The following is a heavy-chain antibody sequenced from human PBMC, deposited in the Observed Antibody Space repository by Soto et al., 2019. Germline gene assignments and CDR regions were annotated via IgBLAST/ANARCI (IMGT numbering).Heavy chain of an antibody. Sequence: PGGSLRLSCAASGFTFSSYWMSWVRQAPGKGLEWVANIKQDGSEKYYVDSVKGRFTISRDNAKNSLYLQMNSLRAEDTAVYYCARDKYYYDSSGYPIFDYWGQGTLVPVSS. CDR3: ARDKYYYDSSGYPIFDY. J-gene: IGHJ4*02. CDR2: IKQDGSEK. D-gene: IGHD3-22*01. CDR1: GFTFSSYW. V-gene: IGHV3-7*03.